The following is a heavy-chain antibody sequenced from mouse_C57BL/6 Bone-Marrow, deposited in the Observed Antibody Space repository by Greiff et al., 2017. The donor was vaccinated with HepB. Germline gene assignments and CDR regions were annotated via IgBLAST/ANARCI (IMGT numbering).Heavy chain of an antibody. D-gene: IGHD2-3*01. J-gene: IGHJ2*01. CDR3: AREWGLLLHFDY. CDR1: GYTFTSYW. Sequence: QVQLQQPGAELVKPGASVKMSCKASGYTFTSYWITWVKQRPGQGLEWIGDIYPGSGSTNYNEKFKSKATLTVDTSSSTAYMQLSSLTSEDSAVYYCAREWGLLLHFDYWGQGTTLTVSS. V-gene: IGHV1-55*01. CDR2: IYPGSGST.